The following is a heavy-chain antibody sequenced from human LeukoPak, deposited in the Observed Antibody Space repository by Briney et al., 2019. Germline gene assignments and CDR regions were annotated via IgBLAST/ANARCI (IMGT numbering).Heavy chain of an antibody. V-gene: IGHV4-4*07. CDR2: IYTSGST. CDR3: ARVRGSYTTLYYFDY. D-gene: IGHD1-26*01. Sequence: PSETLSLTCTVSGGSISSYYWSWIRQPAGKGLEWIGRIYTSGSTNYNPSLKSRVTMSVDTSKNQFSLKLSSVTAADTAVYYCARVRGSYTTLYYFDYWGQGTLVTVSS. CDR1: GGSISSYY. J-gene: IGHJ4*02.